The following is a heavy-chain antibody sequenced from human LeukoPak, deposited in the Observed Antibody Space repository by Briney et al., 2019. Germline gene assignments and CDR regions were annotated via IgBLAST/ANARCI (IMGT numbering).Heavy chain of an antibody. J-gene: IGHJ4*02. CDR2: ISSSSSYI. CDR3: ARDHHLIRGLFDY. D-gene: IGHD3-10*01. Sequence: GGSLRLSCAASGFTFSSYWMRWVRQAPGKGLEWVSSISSSSSYIYYADSVKGRFTISRDNAKNSLSLQMNGLRAEDTAVYYCARDHHLIRGLFDYWGQGTLVTVSS. CDR1: GFTFSSYW. V-gene: IGHV3-21*01.